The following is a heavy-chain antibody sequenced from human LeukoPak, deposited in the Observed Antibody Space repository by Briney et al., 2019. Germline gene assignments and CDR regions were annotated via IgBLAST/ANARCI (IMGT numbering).Heavy chain of an antibody. CDR3: ARIYTMVRGVIIRYFVY. Sequence: PSETLSLTCTVSGGSISSSSYYWGWIRQPPGKGLEWVGSIYYSGSTYYNPSLKSRVTISVDTSKNQFSLKLSSVTAADTAVYYCARIYTMVRGVIIRYFVYWGQGTLVTVSS. V-gene: IGHV4-39*01. CDR1: GGSISSSSYY. CDR2: IYYSGST. D-gene: IGHD3-10*01. J-gene: IGHJ4*02.